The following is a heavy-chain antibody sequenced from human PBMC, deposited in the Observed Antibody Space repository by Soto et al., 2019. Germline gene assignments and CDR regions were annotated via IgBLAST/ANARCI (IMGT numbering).Heavy chain of an antibody. J-gene: IGHJ6*02. CDR1: GYIFVNYG. V-gene: IGHV1-18*01. D-gene: IGHD3-16*01. CDR2: ISPYTGNT. Sequence: QVQLVQSGDEVKKPGASVKVSCKASGYIFVNYGIAWVRQAPGQGLEWMGWISPYTGNTHSATKVQGRLTMTTDTSTSTAYMDLGSLTSDDTAVYYCVMVDNYVTPTPREVWGQGTTVTVSS. CDR3: VMVDNYVTPTPREV.